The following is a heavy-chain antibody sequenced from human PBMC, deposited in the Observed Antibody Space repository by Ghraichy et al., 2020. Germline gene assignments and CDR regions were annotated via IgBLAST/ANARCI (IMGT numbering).Heavy chain of an antibody. CDR3: ARVRGEYGSGSRESYGMDV. Sequence: GGSLRLSCAASGFTFSSYSMNWVRQAPGKGLEWLSSISGSSLYMYYVDSVKGRFTISRDNAKNSLYLQVNSLRAEDTAVYYCARVRGEYGSGSRESYGMDVWGQGTTVTVSS. CDR1: GFTFSSYS. V-gene: IGHV3-21*01. CDR2: ISGSSLYM. D-gene: IGHD3-10*01. J-gene: IGHJ6*02.